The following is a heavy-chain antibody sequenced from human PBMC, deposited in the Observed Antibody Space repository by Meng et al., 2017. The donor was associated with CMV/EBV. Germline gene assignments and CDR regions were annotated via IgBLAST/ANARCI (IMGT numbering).Heavy chain of an antibody. J-gene: IGHJ6*02. D-gene: IGHD2-2*01. V-gene: IGHV3-11*04. CDR3: ARMEGYCSSTSCNYYYYGMDV. Sequence: GGSLRLSCAASGFTFSDYYMSWIRQAPGKGLEWVSYISSSGSTIYYADSVKGRFTISRDNAKNSLYLQMNSLRAEDTAVYYCARMEGYCSSTSCNYYYYGMDVWGQGTTVTVSS. CDR2: ISSSGSTI. CDR1: GFTFSDYY.